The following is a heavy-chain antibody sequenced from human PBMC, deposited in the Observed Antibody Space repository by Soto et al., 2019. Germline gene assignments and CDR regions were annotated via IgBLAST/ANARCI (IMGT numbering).Heavy chain of an antibody. CDR3: ARQSFYVILTGYFPPWLFDP. CDR2: IDPSDSYT. J-gene: IGHJ5*02. Sequence: GESLKISCKGSGYSFTSYWISWVRQMPGKGLEWMGRIDPSDSYTNYSPSFQGHVTISADKSISTAYLQWSSLKASDTAMYYCARQSFYVILTGYFPPWLFDPCAQGSLVPGSS. V-gene: IGHV5-10-1*01. D-gene: IGHD3-9*01. CDR1: GYSFTSYW.